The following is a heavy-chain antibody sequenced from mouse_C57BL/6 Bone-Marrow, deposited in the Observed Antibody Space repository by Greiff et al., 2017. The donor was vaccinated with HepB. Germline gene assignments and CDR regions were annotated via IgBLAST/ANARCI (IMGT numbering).Heavy chain of an antibody. CDR2: IKPSNGGT. J-gene: IGHJ3*01. CDR3: ARLDYDYDPWFAY. CDR1: GYTFTSYW. D-gene: IGHD2-4*01. Sequence: VQLQQPGTELVKPGASVKLSCKASGYTFTSYWMHWVKQRPGQGLEWIGNIKPSNGGTNYNEKFKSKATLTVDKSSSTAYMQLSSLTSEDSAVYYCARLDYDYDPWFAYWGQGTLVTVSA. V-gene: IGHV1-53*01.